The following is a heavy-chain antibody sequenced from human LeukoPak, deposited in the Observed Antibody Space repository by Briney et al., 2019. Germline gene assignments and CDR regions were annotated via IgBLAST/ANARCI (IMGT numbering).Heavy chain of an antibody. CDR2: INHSGST. CDR1: GGSFSGYY. J-gene: IGHJ4*02. Sequence: SETLSLTCAVYGGSFSGYYWSWIRQPPGKGLEWIGGINHSGSTNYNPSLKSRVTISVDTSKNQFSLKLSSVTAADTAVYYCARGRGIVGVYFDYWGQGTLVTVSS. V-gene: IGHV4-34*01. CDR3: ARGRGIVGVYFDY. D-gene: IGHD1-26*01.